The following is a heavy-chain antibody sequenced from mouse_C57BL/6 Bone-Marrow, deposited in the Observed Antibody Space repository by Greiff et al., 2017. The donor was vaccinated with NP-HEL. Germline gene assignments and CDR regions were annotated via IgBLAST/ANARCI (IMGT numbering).Heavy chain of an antibody. CDR3: ARLSLAY. Sequence: VQLQQSGAELARPGASVKLSCKASGYTFTSYGISWVKQRTGQGLEWIGEIYPRSGNTYYNEKFKDKATLTADKSSSTAYMQLSSLTYEDSAVYYCARLSLAYWGQGTLVTVSA. CDR2: IYPRSGNT. V-gene: IGHV1-81*01. CDR1: GYTFTSYG. D-gene: IGHD3-2*02. J-gene: IGHJ3*01.